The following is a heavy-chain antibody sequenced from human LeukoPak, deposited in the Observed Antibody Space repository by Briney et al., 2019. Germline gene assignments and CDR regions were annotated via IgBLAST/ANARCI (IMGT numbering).Heavy chain of an antibody. Sequence: GGSLRLSCAASGFTFSSYSMNWVRQAPGKGLEWVSSISSSSSYIYYADSVKGRFTISRDNAKNSLYLQMNSLRAEDTAVYYCARDFDLTGYYDYWGQGTLVTVSS. V-gene: IGHV3-21*01. CDR2: ISSSSSYI. CDR3: ARDFDLTGYYDY. D-gene: IGHD3-9*01. J-gene: IGHJ4*02. CDR1: GFTFSSYS.